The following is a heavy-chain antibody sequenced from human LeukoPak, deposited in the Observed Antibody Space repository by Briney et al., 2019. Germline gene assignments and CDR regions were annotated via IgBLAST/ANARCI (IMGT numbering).Heavy chain of an antibody. D-gene: IGHD3-22*01. V-gene: IGHV6-1*01. CDR3: ARLSAGSSAQSSGDY. J-gene: IGHJ4*02. CDR1: GDSVSSKHAA. CDR2: TYYRSKWYY. Sequence: SQTPSLTCAISGDSVSSKHAAWNWLRQSPSRGLEWLGRTYYRSKWYYDYAVSLKSRIIINPDTSKNQFSLQLNSVTPEDTAVYYCARLSAGSSAQSSGDYWGQGTLVTVSS.